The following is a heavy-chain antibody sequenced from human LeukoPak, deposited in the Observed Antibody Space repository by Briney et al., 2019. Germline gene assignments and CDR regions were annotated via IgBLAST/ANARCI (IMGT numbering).Heavy chain of an antibody. CDR2: ISAYNGNT. CDR1: GYTFTSYG. Sequence: ASVKVSCKASGYTFTSYGISWVRQAPGQGLEWMGWISAYNGNTNYAQKLQGRVTMTTDTSTSTAYMELRSLRSDDTAVYYCARDRAYCSSTSCSGGPSSYWYFDLWGRGTLVTVSS. D-gene: IGHD2-2*01. V-gene: IGHV1-18*01. J-gene: IGHJ2*01. CDR3: ARDRAYCSSTSCSGGPSSYWYFDL.